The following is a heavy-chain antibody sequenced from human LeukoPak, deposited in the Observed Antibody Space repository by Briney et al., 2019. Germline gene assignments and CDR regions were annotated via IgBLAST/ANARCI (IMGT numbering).Heavy chain of an antibody. D-gene: IGHD2-21*02. V-gene: IGHV3-23*01. J-gene: IGHJ4*02. CDR1: GFTLSDYY. CDR3: ANLVVTAIRY. Sequence: GGSLRLSCAASGFTLSDYYMSWVRQAPGKGLEWGSAISGSGGSTYYADSVKGRFTISRDNSKNTLYLQMNSLRAEDTAVYYCANLVVTAIRYWGQGTLVTVSS. CDR2: ISGSGGST.